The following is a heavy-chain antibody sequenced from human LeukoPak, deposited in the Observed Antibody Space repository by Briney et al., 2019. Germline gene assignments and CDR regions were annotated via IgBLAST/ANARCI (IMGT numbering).Heavy chain of an antibody. CDR2: IFYNGKT. CDR3: ARIFDV. CDR1: GASFRSGGQY. Sequence: SETLSLTCTLSGASFRSGGQYWGWIRQTPGKGLEWIGDIFYNGKTNYNPSLKSRVTISLDTSRSQFSLRLSSVTASDTGVYYCARIFDVWGRGTLITVSS. V-gene: IGHV4-61*08. J-gene: IGHJ4*02.